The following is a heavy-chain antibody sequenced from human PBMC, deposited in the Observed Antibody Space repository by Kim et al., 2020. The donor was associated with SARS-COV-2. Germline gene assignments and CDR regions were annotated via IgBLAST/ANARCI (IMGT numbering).Heavy chain of an antibody. CDR2: ITSGGEAI. V-gene: IGHV3-11*01. Sequence: GGSLRLSCAASGFSFADYYMTWIRQAPGKGLEWVSYITSGGEAIYYADSVRGRFTISRDNTNNFLYLHMSSLRPEDTAVYYCASGGAPTVFNDHWGQGTLITVSP. J-gene: IGHJ4*02. CDR3: ASGGAPTVFNDH. D-gene: IGHD3-16*01. CDR1: GFSFADYY.